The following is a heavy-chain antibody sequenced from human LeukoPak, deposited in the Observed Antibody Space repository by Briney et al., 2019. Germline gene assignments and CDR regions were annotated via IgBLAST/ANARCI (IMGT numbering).Heavy chain of an antibody. CDR1: GFTFSSYA. J-gene: IGHJ4*02. Sequence: GGSLRLSCAASGFTFSSYAMHWVRQAPGKGLEGVAVISYDGSNKYYADSVKGRFTISRDNSKNTLYLQMNSLRAEDTAVYYCARGQTGVVVTATALDYWGQGTLVTVSS. D-gene: IGHD2-21*02. CDR2: ISYDGSNK. V-gene: IGHV3-30*04. CDR3: ARGQTGVVVTATALDY.